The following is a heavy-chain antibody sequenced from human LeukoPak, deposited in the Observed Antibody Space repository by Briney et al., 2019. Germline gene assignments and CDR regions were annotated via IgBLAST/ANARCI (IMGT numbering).Heavy chain of an antibody. CDR1: GGPISSYY. CDR2: IYYSGGT. J-gene: IGHJ6*02. CDR3: ARVVAAAAYNYYYGMDV. V-gene: IGHV4-59*01. Sequence: SETLSLTCTVSGGPISSYYWSWIRQPPGKGLEWIGYIYYSGGTNYNPSLKSRVTISVDTSKNQFSLKLSSVTAADTAVYYCARVVAAAAYNYYYGMDVWGQGTTVTVSS. D-gene: IGHD6-13*01.